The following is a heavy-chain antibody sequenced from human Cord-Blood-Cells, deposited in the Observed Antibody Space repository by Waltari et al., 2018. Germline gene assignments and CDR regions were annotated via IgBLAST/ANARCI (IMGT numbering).Heavy chain of an antibody. J-gene: IGHJ6*02. V-gene: IGHV1-69*01. CDR3: ARFSDRTAALYYGMDV. Sequence: QVQLVQSGAEVKKPGSSVKVSCKASGGTFSSYAISWVRQAPGQGLEWMGGISPIFGTANDAQKFQGRVTITADESTSTAYMELSSLRSEDTAVYYCARFSDRTAALYYGMDVWGQGTTVTVSS. CDR1: GGTFSSYA. D-gene: IGHD6-13*01. CDR2: ISPIFGTA.